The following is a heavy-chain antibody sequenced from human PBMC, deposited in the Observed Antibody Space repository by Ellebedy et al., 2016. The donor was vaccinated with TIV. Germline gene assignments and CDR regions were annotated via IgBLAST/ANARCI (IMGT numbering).Heavy chain of an antibody. Sequence: GSLRLSXAVSGNSLSSSYWSWIRQPAGRGLEWIGRVFFDGHSNYNPSLQSRVTLLVDTSNNQFSLRLTSVTAADSAIYYCARDCSGGTCFSGGVDFWGQGILVTVSS. CDR1: GNSLSSSY. CDR3: ARDCSGGTCFSGGVDF. D-gene: IGHD2-15*01. V-gene: IGHV4-4*07. J-gene: IGHJ4*02. CDR2: VFFDGHS.